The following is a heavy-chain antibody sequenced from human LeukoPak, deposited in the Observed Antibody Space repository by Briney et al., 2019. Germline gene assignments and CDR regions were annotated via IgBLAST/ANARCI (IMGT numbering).Heavy chain of an antibody. CDR2: INPNSGGT. D-gene: IGHD5-12*01. CDR1: GYTFTGYY. J-gene: IGHJ4*02. Sequence: ASVKVSCKASGYTFTGYYMHWVRQAPGQGLEWVGWINPNSGGTNYEQKFQGRVTMTRDTSISTAYMELSRLRSDDTAVYYCARAGGGYDLRSWYFGYWGQGTLVTVSS. V-gene: IGHV1-2*02. CDR3: ARAGGGYDLRSWYFGY.